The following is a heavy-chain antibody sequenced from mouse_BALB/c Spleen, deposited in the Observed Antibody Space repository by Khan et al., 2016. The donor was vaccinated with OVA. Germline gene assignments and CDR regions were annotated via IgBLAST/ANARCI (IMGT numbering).Heavy chain of an antibody. V-gene: IGHV14-3*02. D-gene: IGHD2-1*01. J-gene: IGHJ3*01. CDR1: GFNIKDTY. CDR3: ATLYGSPFTY. CDR2: IDPANGDT. Sequence: MQLEESGTELIKPGASVKLSCTASGFNIKDTYIHWVKERPEQGPEWIGRIDPANGDTKYDPKFQGKATITADTSSNTAYLQLSSLTSEDTAVYYCATLYGSPFTYWGQGTLGTVSA.